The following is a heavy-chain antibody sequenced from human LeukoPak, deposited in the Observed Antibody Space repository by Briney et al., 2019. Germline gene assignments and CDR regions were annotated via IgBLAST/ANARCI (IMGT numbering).Heavy chain of an antibody. CDR2: INPNSGGT. CDR3: ARAGIWDYSDTSGYHNDAFDI. J-gene: IGHJ3*02. D-gene: IGHD3-22*01. CDR1: GYTFTDYY. Sequence: ASVKVSCKTSGYTFTDYYMHWVRQAPGQGLEWMGRINPNSGGTSYAQKFQGRVTMTRDTSISTVYMELSRLRSDDTAVYYCARAGIWDYSDTSGYHNDAFDIWGQGTMVTVSS. V-gene: IGHV1-2*06.